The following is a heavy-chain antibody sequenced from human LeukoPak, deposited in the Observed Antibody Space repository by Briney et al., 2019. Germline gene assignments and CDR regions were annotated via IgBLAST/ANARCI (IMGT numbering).Heavy chain of an antibody. J-gene: IGHJ3*02. D-gene: IGHD2-15*01. Sequence: ASVKVSFKASGYTFTSYGISWVRQAPGQGREWMGWISAYNGNTNYTQKLQGRVTITTDTSTSTAYMELRSLRSDDTAVYYCARDLGGWDIVVVVAAADAFDIWGQGTMVTVSS. CDR2: ISAYNGNT. CDR1: GYTFTSYG. CDR3: ARDLGGWDIVVVVAAADAFDI. V-gene: IGHV1-18*01.